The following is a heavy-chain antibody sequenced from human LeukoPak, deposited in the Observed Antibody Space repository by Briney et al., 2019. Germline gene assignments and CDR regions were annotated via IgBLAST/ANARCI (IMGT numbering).Heavy chain of an antibody. CDR1: GGSISSHY. J-gene: IGHJ4*02. Sequence: PSETLSLTCTVSGGSISSHYWSWIRQPPGKGPEWIGYIYYSGSTNYNPSLKSRVTISVDTSKNQFSLKLSSVTAADTAVYYCARLGLRGSFDHWGQGTLVTVSS. CDR3: ARLGLRGSFDH. D-gene: IGHD1-26*01. V-gene: IGHV4-59*11. CDR2: IYYSGST.